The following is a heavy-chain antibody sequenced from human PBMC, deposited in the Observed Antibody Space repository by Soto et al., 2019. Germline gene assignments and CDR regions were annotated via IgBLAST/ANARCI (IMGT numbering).Heavy chain of an antibody. CDR1: GGSISGFY. V-gene: IGHV4-59*01. CDR3: ARGRAGNPVLFAFGV. J-gene: IGHJ3*01. D-gene: IGHD2-21*01. Sequence: QVQLQESGPGLVKPSETLSLSCSVAGGSISGFYWSWLRQAPEKGLQWLGYVNDIGSTNYNPSLKSRLSISIDKSKDQFSLTLTSVTAEDTALNYCARGRAGNPVLFAFGVWGDGTKVTVTS. CDR2: VNDIGST.